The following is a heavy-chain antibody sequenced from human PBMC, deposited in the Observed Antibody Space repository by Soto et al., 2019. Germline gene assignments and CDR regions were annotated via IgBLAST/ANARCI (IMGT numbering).Heavy chain of an antibody. CDR2: IRSSFLSS. CDR1: RSTFSNHY. CDR3: ARVSATGWRVNGRDYFDY. D-gene: IGHD6-19*01. Sequence: GGSLRLSCTASRSTFSNHYMSWIRQAPGEGLESFSDIRSSFLSSHYADFVKGRFTISRDNARNSLFLQMNSLSAEDTAVYYCARVSATGWRVNGRDYFDYWCQGALVTVSS. V-gene: IGHV3-11*01. J-gene: IGHJ4*02.